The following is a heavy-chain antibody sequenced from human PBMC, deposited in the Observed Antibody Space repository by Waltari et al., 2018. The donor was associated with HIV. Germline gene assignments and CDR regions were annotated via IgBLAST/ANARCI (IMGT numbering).Heavy chain of an antibody. V-gene: IGHV3-15*01. Sequence: EVQLVESGGDLVKPGGSLRLACAVSGITLKNAWLSWVRQAPGKGLQWPGHIKSRADGGTRDYAASVSGRFIISTDDLNNTLFLQMNKLKVEDTALYYCSTFEMGSSRDFWGQGTLVTVSS. CDR3: STFEMGSSRDF. D-gene: IGHD1-26*01. J-gene: IGHJ4*02. CDR2: IKSRADGGTR. CDR1: GITLKNAW.